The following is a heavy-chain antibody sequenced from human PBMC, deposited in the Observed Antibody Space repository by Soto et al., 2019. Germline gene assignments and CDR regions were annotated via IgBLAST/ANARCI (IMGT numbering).Heavy chain of an antibody. CDR2: IYYSGST. CDR3: ARTHGDYTAFDY. J-gene: IGHJ4*02. CDR1: GGSISSYY. D-gene: IGHD4-17*01. Sequence: SETLSLTCTVPGGSISSYYWSWIRQPPGKGLEWIGYIYYSGSTNYNPSLKSQVTISVDTSKNQFSLKLSSVTAADTAVYYCARTHGDYTAFDYWGQGTLVTVSS. V-gene: IGHV4-59*01.